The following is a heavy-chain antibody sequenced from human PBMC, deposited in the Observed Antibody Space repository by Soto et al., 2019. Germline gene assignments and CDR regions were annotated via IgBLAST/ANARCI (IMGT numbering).Heavy chain of an antibody. J-gene: IGHJ3*02. CDR1: GGTFSSYA. CDR2: IIPIFGTA. Sequence: QVQLVQSGAEVKKPGSSVKVSCKASGGTFSSYAISWVRQAPGQGLEWMGGIIPIFGTANYAQKFQGRVTITADESTSTDYMELSSLRSEDTAVYYCARVSRGELLMSGAFDIWGQGTMVTVSS. V-gene: IGHV1-69*01. CDR3: ARVSRGELLMSGAFDI. D-gene: IGHD3-10*01.